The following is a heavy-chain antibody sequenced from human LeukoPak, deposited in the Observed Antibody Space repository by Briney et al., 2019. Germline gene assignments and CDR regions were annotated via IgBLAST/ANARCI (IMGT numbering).Heavy chain of an antibody. Sequence: GGSLRLSCAASGFTFSSYGMHWVRQAPGKGLEWVAVIWYDGSNKYYADSVKGRFTISRDNSKNTLYLQMNSLRAEDTAVYYCAKFDLEWPHFDYWGQGTLVTVSS. CDR1: GFTFSSYG. CDR2: IWYDGSNK. J-gene: IGHJ4*02. CDR3: AKFDLEWPHFDY. D-gene: IGHD3-3*01. V-gene: IGHV3-33*06.